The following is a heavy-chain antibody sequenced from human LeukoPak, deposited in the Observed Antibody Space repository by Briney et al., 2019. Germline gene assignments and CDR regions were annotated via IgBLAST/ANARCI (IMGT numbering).Heavy chain of an antibody. J-gene: IGHJ3*01. CDR3: ARASVAGMQNAFDL. V-gene: IGHV4-31*03. D-gene: IGHD6-19*01. Sequence: SETLSLTCTVSGGSISSSSYYWGWIRQPPGTGLEWIGYISYSGSSYYNPSLKSRLSISLDTSKNQFSLSLSSVTAADTAVFYCARASVAGMQNAFDLWGQGTMVTVSS. CDR1: GGSISSSSYY. CDR2: ISYSGSS.